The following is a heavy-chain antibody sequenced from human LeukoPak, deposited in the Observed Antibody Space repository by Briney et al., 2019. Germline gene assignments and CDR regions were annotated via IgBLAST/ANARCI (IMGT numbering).Heavy chain of an antibody. V-gene: IGHV4-61*02. CDR2: IYTSGST. CDR3: ASAYCSSTSCSFDY. D-gene: IGHD2-2*01. J-gene: IGHJ4*02. Sequence: TLSLTCTVSGGSISSGSYYWSWIRQPAGKGLEWIGRIYTSGSTNYNPSLKSRVTISVDTSKNQFSLKLSSVTAADTAVYYCASAYCSSTSCSFDYWGQGTLVTVSS. CDR1: GGSISSGSYY.